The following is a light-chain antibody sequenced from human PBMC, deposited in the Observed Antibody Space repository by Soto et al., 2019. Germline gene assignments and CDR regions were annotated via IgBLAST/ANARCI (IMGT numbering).Light chain of an antibody. CDR1: QSVSSN. CDR3: QQYNNWPLYT. CDR2: GAS. V-gene: IGKV3-15*01. J-gene: IGKJ2*01. Sequence: EIVMTQSPATLSVSPGERDTLSCRASQSVSSNLAWYQQKPGQAPRLLIYGASTRATGIPARFSGSGSGTQFTRTISSLQSEDFAVYYCQQYNNWPLYTFGQGTKLEIK.